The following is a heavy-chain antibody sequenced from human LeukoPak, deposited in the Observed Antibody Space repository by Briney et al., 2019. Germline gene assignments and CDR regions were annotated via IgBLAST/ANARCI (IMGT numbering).Heavy chain of an antibody. D-gene: IGHD1-26*01. CDR2: IKQDGSEK. CDR3: ARDKVVGPSNFDY. J-gene: IGHJ4*02. CDR1: GFTFSSYW. Sequence: GGSLRLSCAACGFTFSSYWMSWVRQAPGKGLEWVANIKQDGSEKYYVDSVKGRFTISRDNAKNSLYLQMNSLRAEDTAVYYCARDKVVGPSNFDYWGQGTLVTVSS. V-gene: IGHV3-7*01.